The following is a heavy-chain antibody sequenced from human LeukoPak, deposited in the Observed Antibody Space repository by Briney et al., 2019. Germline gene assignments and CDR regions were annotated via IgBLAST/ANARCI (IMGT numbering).Heavy chain of an antibody. J-gene: IGHJ3*02. Sequence: EASVTVSCKASGGTFSSYAISWVRQAPGQGLEWMGGIIPIFGTANYAQKFQGRVTITADESTSTAYMELSSLRSEDTAVYYCARCIAVAGTEAFDIWGQGTMVTVSS. CDR2: IIPIFGTA. D-gene: IGHD6-19*01. CDR3: ARCIAVAGTEAFDI. CDR1: GGTFSSYA. V-gene: IGHV1-69*13.